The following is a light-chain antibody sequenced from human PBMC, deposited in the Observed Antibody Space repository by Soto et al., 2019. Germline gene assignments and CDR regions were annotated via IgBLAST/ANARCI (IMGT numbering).Light chain of an antibody. Sequence: EIVLTQSPGTLSLSPGERATLSCRASHSVRSSYLAWYQQKPGQAPRLLIYGASSRATGIPDRFSGSGSGKDFPLTISRMEPEDFAVYYCQQYGSSPPYTFGQGTKLEIK. CDR3: QQYGSSPPYT. V-gene: IGKV3-20*01. CDR2: GAS. J-gene: IGKJ2*01. CDR1: HSVRSSY.